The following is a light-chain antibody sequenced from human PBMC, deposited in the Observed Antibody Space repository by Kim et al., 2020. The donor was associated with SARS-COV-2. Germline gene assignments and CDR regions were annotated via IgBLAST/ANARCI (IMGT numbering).Light chain of an antibody. CDR1: SSDVGGYDS. Sequence: GQSVTMSCTGTSSDVGGYDSVSWYQHHAGKAPTLIIYDVNKRPSGVPDRFSGSKSGNTASLTISGLQAGDEADYYCCSHAGSYTWVFGGGTQLTVL. V-gene: IGLV2-11*01. CDR2: DVN. CDR3: CSHAGSYTWV. J-gene: IGLJ3*02.